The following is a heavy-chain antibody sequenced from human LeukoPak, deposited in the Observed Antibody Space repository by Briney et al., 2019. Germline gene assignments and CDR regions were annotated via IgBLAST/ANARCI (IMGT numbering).Heavy chain of an antibody. V-gene: IGHV3-30*02. CDR2: IRDDGSDK. Sequence: GGSLRLSCVASEFTFSSYGMHWVRQAPGKGLEWVASIRDDGSDKYYADSVKGRFAISRDNSKNTLYLQMNSLRAEDTAVYYCAKDTITGTTPDAFDIWGQGTMVTVSS. CDR1: EFTFSSYG. D-gene: IGHD1-7*01. J-gene: IGHJ3*02. CDR3: AKDTITGTTPDAFDI.